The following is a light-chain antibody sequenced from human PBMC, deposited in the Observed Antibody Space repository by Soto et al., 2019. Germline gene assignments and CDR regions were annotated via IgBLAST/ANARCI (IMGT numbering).Light chain of an antibody. CDR1: QSVTGSK. CDR3: QPYDNSPFT. V-gene: IGKV3-20*01. J-gene: IGKJ2*01. CDR2: GAS. Sequence: ELVLTQSPGPLSLSPGPRATLSCRASQSVTGSKLAWYQQRPGQAPRLLIYGASTRATDIPARFSGSGSGTNYTLTISGLEPEEFALYFCQPYDNSPFTFGQGTKLYIK.